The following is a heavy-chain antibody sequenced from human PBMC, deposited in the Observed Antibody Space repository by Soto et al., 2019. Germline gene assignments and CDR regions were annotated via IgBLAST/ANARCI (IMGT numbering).Heavy chain of an antibody. CDR3: ARQDIENTVMVEY. J-gene: IGHJ4*02. V-gene: IGHV3-30-3*01. CDR2: ISYDGSNK. Sequence: QVQLVESGGGVVQPGRSLRLSCAASGFIFSTYAMHWVRQAPGKGLEWVAVISYDGSNKFYADSVKGRFTISRDNSKNTLYLQTNNLRAEDTAVYYCARQDIENTVMVEYWGQGTLVTVSS. CDR1: GFIFSTYA. D-gene: IGHD5-18*01.